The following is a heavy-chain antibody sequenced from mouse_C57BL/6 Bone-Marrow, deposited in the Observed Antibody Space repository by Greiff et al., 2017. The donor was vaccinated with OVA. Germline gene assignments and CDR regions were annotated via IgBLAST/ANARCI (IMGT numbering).Heavy chain of an antibody. CDR2: IYPRSGNT. V-gene: IGHV1-81*01. CDR1: GYTFTSYG. CDR3: ARPHYYGSSYYAMDD. J-gene: IGHJ4*01. Sequence: VQLQQSGAELARPGASVKLSCKASGYTFTSYGISWVKQRTGQGLEWIGEIYPRSGNTYYNEKFKGKATLTADKSSSTAYMELRSLTSEDSAVYFGARPHYYGSSYYAMDDWGQGTSVTVSS. D-gene: IGHD1-1*01.